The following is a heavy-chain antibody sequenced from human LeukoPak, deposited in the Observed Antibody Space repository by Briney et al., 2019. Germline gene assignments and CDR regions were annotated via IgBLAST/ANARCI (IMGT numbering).Heavy chain of an antibody. CDR1: GGSISSSSYY. J-gene: IGHJ4*02. CDR3: ARRGSDTAMGYQVLIR. Sequence: SETLSLTCTVSGGSISSSSYYWGWIRQPPGKGLEWIASVYYSGATYYNPSLKSRVTISVDTSKNQFSLKLSSVTAADTAVYYCARRGSDTAMGYQVLIRWGQGTLVTVSS. CDR2: VYYSGAT. V-gene: IGHV4-39*01. D-gene: IGHD5-18*01.